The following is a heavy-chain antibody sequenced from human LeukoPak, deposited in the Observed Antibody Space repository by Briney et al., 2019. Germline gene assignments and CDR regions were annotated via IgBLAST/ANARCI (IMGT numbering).Heavy chain of an antibody. CDR1: GFTFSGSA. Sequence: GGSLRLSCAASGFTFSGSAIHWVRQASRKGLEWVGRIRSKTNSYATAYAASMKGRFTISRDDSENTAYLQMNSLKTEDTAVYYCARLYDSSGYYGWFDPWGQGTLVTVSS. D-gene: IGHD3-22*01. J-gene: IGHJ5*02. V-gene: IGHV3-73*01. CDR3: ARLYDSSGYYGWFDP. CDR2: IRSKTNSYAT.